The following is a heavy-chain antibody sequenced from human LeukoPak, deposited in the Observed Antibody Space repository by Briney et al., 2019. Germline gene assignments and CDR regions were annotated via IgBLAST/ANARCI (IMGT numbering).Heavy chain of an antibody. CDR1: GFTVSTTY. CDR3: AGVNSVYYH. Sequence: GGSLRLSCAASGFTVSTTYMTWVRQAPGKGLEWVSVIYTGGSTYYADSVKGRFTISRDISKNTLYLQMNSLRAEDTAVYYCAGVNSVYYHWGQGTLVTVSS. V-gene: IGHV3-53*01. D-gene: IGHD3-22*01. CDR2: IYTGGST. J-gene: IGHJ4*02.